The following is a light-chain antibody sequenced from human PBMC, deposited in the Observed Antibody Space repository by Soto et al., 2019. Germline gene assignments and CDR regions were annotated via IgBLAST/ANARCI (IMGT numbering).Light chain of an antibody. CDR1: MRDVGAYNL. V-gene: IGLV2-14*01. J-gene: IGLJ3*02. CDR3: SAYTARSTLV. Sequence: QSALTQPASVSGSAGQSITISCSGTMRDVGAYNLFSWYQQHPCTAPKLSIYEVRNRPSGISSRFSGSRSGNTASLTISGLQSEDEGDYYCSAYTARSTLVFGGGTKLTVL. CDR2: EVR.